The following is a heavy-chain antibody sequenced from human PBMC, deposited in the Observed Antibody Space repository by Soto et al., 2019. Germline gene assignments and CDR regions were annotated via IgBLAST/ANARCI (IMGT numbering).Heavy chain of an antibody. CDR1: GGSISSLGYY. CDR3: AREERFSHWLDP. CDR2: IFHSGNM. V-gene: IGHV4-31*11. J-gene: IGHJ5*02. Sequence: SSETLSLTCAVSGGSISSLGYYWSWIRQDPGKGLEWIGHIFHSGNMDYNPSLQSRVTMSVGTSKNQFSLKLSSVTAADTAVYYCAREERFSHWLDPWGQGTLVTVSS.